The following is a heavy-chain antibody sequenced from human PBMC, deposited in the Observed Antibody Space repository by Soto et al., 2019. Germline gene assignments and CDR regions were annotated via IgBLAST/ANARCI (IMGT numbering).Heavy chain of an antibody. CDR1: GYTFTSYA. D-gene: IGHD1-7*01. J-gene: IGHJ6*02. V-gene: IGHV1-3*01. CDR3: ARDRTGTTQMDYYYYGMDV. Sequence: ASVKVSCKASGYTFTSYAMHWVRQAPGQRLEWMGWINAGNGNTKYSQKFQGRVTITRDTSASTAYMELSSLRSEDTAVYYCARDRTGTTQMDYYYYGMDVWGQGTTVTVSS. CDR2: INAGNGNT.